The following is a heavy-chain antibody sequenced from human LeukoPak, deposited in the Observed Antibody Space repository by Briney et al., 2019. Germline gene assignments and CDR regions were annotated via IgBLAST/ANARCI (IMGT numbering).Heavy chain of an antibody. D-gene: IGHD3-10*01. CDR3: AKSVLGVAGRGYMDV. CDR1: GFTFSSYW. J-gene: IGHJ6*03. Sequence: GGSLRLSCAASGFTFSSYWMSWVRQAPGKGLEWVSDISGSGGMTYYADSVKGRFTISRDNSQKKLYLHMSNLRVEDTAIYFCAKSVLGVAGRGYMDVWGKGTTVTVSS. CDR2: ISGSGGMT. V-gene: IGHV3-23*01.